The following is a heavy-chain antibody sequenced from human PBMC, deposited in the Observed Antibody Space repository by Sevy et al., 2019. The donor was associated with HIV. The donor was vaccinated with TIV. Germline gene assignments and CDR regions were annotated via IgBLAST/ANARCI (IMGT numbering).Heavy chain of an antibody. CDR3: ARDGGYSIKWFPIY. Sequence: GGSLRLSCAASGFAFSSHAMHWVRQAPGKGLEWVGVISYEGTEKFYARSVEGRFTISRDNSKNTLTLQINSLRPEDTAVYYCARDGGYSIKWFPIYWGHGTLVTVSS. J-gene: IGHJ4*01. CDR2: ISYEGTEK. D-gene: IGHD1-26*01. CDR1: GFAFSSHA. V-gene: IGHV3-30-3*01.